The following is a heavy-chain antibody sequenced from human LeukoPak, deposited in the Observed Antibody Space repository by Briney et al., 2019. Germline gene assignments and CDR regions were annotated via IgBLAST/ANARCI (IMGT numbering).Heavy chain of an antibody. CDR2: IIPIFGTA. V-gene: IGHV1-69*01. Sequence: ASVKVSCKASGGTLISYAISWVRQAAGHGLDWMGRIIPIFGTANYAQKFQGRVTITADESTSTAYMELSSLRSEDTAVYYCARDPSYYYGSGSYVYWGQGTLVTVSS. CDR3: ARDPSYYYGSGSYVY. CDR1: GGTLISYA. D-gene: IGHD3-10*01. J-gene: IGHJ4*02.